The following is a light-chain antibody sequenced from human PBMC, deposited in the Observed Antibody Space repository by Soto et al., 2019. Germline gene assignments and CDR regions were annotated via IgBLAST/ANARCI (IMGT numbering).Light chain of an antibody. CDR2: GAS. Sequence: FTQSPGTVSLSPGERATLSCRASQSVSNNYLAWYQQKPGQAPRLLIYGASNRATGIPDRFSGSGSGTDFTLPISRLEPEDFAVYYCQQYGSSGTFGQGTKVDIK. V-gene: IGKV3-20*01. CDR3: QQYGSSGT. CDR1: QSVSNNY. J-gene: IGKJ1*01.